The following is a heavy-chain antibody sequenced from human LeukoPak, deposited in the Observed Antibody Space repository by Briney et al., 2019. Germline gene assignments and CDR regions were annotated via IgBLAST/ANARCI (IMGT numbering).Heavy chain of an antibody. Sequence: SETLSLTCTVSGGSISSYYWSWIRQPPGKGLEWIGYIYYSGHTNYNPSLKIRVTISVDPSKNQFSLKLTSVTAADTAVYYCAIGDYDLIDYWGQGTLVTVSS. CDR3: AIGDYDLIDY. CDR1: GGSISSYY. CDR2: IYYSGHT. J-gene: IGHJ4*02. D-gene: IGHD3-22*01. V-gene: IGHV4-59*01.